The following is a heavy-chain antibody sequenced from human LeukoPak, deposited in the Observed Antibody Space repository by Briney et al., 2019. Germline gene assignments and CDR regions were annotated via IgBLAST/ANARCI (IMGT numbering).Heavy chain of an antibody. D-gene: IGHD6-19*01. V-gene: IGHV4-31*03. CDR3: ARVGGSGWYVDY. Sequence: SETLSLTCTVSGGSISSGGYYWSWIRQHPGKGLEWIGYIYYSGSTYYNPSLKSRVTISVDTSKSQFSLKLSSVTAADTAVYYCARVGGSGWYVDYWGQGTLVTVSS. J-gene: IGHJ4*02. CDR1: GGSISSGGYY. CDR2: IYYSGST.